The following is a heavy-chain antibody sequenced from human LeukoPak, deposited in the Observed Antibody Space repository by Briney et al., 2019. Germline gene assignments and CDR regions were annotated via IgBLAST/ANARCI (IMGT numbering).Heavy chain of an antibody. Sequence: ASETLSLTCSVSGGSITHKYWSCIRQSPGVELEWIAYIYYSGSTKYNPSLKSRVTISADPSKNQFSLNLNSVTAADTAVYYCARLRDWGPTLSYWYFDLWGRGTLVTVSS. V-gene: IGHV4-59*01. CDR3: ARLRDWGPTLSYWYFDL. CDR2: IYYSGST. D-gene: IGHD7-27*01. J-gene: IGHJ2*01. CDR1: GGSITHKY.